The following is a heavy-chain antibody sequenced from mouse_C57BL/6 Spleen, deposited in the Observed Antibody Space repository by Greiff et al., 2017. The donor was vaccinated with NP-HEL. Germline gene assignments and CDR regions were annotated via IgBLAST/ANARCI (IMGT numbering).Heavy chain of an antibody. Sequence: QVQLQQSGPELVKPGASVKISCKASGYALSSSWMNWVKQRPGKGLEWIGRIYPGDGDTNYNGTFKGKATLTADKSSSTAYMQLSSLTSEDSAVYFCARSGDYVLFAYWGQGTLVTVSA. CDR2: IYPGDGDT. V-gene: IGHV1-82*01. CDR1: GYALSSSW. J-gene: IGHJ3*01. D-gene: IGHD2-4*01. CDR3: ARSGDYVLFAY.